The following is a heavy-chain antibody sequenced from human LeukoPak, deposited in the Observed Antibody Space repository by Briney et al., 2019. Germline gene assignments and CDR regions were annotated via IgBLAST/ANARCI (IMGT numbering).Heavy chain of an antibody. Sequence: PGGSLRLSWTTSGFAFVEYTIVWVRQAPGKGLEWVGFIKSEDDGGTTNYAASAKGRSSISRDDSKSIAYLQLNSLRTEDTAVYYCTLSGAGWGQGTLVTVSS. V-gene: IGHV3-49*04. CDR1: GFAFVEYT. D-gene: IGHD3-10*01. J-gene: IGHJ1*01. CDR2: IKSEDDGGTT. CDR3: TLSGAG.